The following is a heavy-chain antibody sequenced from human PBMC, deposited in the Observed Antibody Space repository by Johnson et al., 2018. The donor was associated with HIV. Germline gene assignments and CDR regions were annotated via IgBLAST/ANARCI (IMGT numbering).Heavy chain of an antibody. Sequence: VQLVESGGGVVQPGRSLRLSCAASGFTFSSYGMHWVRQAPGKGLEWVAVIWYDGSNKYYADSVKGRFTISRDNSKNTLYLQMNSLRAEDTAVYYCAKDGGSGWFSGAFDIWGQGTMVTVSS. D-gene: IGHD6-19*01. CDR2: IWYDGSNK. J-gene: IGHJ3*02. V-gene: IGHV3-33*06. CDR3: AKDGGSGWFSGAFDI. CDR1: GFTFSSYG.